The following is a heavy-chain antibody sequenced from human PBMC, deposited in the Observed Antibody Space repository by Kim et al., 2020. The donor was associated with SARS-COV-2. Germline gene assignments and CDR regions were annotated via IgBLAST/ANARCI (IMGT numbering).Heavy chain of an antibody. Sequence: ASVKVSCKASGYTFTGYYMHWVRQAPGQGLEWMGWINPNSGGTNYAQTFQGRVTMTRDTSIRTAYMELSRLRSDDTAVYYCARRGAPAMVYYYYYGMDVWGHGTTVTVSS. CDR1: GYTFTGYY. V-gene: IGHV1-2*02. CDR2: INPNSGGT. D-gene: IGHD5-18*01. J-gene: IGHJ6*02. CDR3: ARRGAPAMVYYYYYGMDV.